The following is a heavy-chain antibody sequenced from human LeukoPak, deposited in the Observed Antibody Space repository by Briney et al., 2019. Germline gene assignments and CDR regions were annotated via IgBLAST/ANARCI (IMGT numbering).Heavy chain of an antibody. J-gene: IGHJ4*02. V-gene: IGHV3-53*01. CDR3: ARGADRWNYFDY. CDR1: GLTVTTNF. CDR2: IYSGGKT. D-gene: IGHD4-23*01. Sequence: PGRSLRPSCAASGLTVTTNFLGCVRQAPGKGLEWVSVIYSGGKTYYADYVKGRFPITRENSKNTLYLQLNSLRAEDTAVYYCARGADRWNYFDYWGQGTLVTVSS.